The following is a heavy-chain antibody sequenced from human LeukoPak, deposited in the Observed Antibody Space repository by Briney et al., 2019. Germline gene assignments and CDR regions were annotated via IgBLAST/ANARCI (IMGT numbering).Heavy chain of an antibody. J-gene: IGHJ4*02. CDR2: IDDSGNT. Sequence: PSETLSLTCTVSGGSISGYYWSWIRRPPGKGLEWIGYIDDSGNTNYSPSLKSQVTISVDRSKNQFSLMLNSVTAADTAVYYCARSQNYYGSGDYWSQGTLVTVSS. CDR3: ARSQNYYGSGDY. CDR1: GGSISGYY. V-gene: IGHV4-59*01. D-gene: IGHD3-10*01.